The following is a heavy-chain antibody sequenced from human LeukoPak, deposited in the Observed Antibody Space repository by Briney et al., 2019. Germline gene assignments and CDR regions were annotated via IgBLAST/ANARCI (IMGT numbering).Heavy chain of an antibody. D-gene: IGHD6-19*01. J-gene: IGHJ4*02. Sequence: ASVKVSCKASGYTFSNYGISWVRQAPGRGLEWMGWTSYNGNTNNAQKFQDRVTMTTDTSTTTAYMELRSLESDDTAVYYCARHSGSGWQALGYWGQGTLVTVSS. CDR3: ARHSGSGWQALGY. V-gene: IGHV1-18*04. CDR1: GYTFSNYG. CDR2: TSYNGNT.